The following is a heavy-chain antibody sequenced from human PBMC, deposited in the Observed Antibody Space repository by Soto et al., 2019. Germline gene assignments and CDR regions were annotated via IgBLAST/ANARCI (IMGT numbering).Heavy chain of an antibody. V-gene: IGHV1-18*04. CDR2: ISASNGNT. J-gene: IGHJ4*02. CDR1: GYSFIDSS. D-gene: IGHD2-2*02. CDR3: AREGLTSGYTFVY. Sequence: QVQLVQSGTEVKKPGTSVKVSCKTSGYSFIDSSITWVRQAPGQGLEWMGWISASNGNTEYAQKLQGRATMTTDTSTATAYMELRSLRSDDTAMYYSAREGLTSGYTFVYWGKGTLVTVSS.